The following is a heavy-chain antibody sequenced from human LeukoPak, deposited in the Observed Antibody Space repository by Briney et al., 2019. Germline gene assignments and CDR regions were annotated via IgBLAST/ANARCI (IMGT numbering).Heavy chain of an antibody. CDR2: ISYDGSNK. V-gene: IGHV3-30*18. J-gene: IGHJ5*02. CDR1: GFTFSIYS. Sequence: GGSLRLSCAASGFTFSIYSMNWVRQAPGKGLEWVAVISYDGSNKYYADSVKGRFTISRDNSKNTLYLQMNSLRAEDTAVYYCAKDLYNYYGSGKETWGQGTLVTVSS. D-gene: IGHD3-10*01. CDR3: AKDLYNYYGSGKET.